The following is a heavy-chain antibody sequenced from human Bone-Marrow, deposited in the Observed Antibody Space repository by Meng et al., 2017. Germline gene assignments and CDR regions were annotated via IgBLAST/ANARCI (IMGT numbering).Heavy chain of an antibody. CDR3: ARGRDYDFWSGSYYYGMDV. V-gene: IGHV4-59*01. D-gene: IGHD3-3*01. CDR1: GFTFSDYY. J-gene: IGHJ6*02. Sequence: ESLKISCAASGFTFSDYYMSWIRQPPGKGLEWIGYLYYSGSTNYNPSLKSRVTISVDTSKNQFSLKLSSVTAADTAVYYCARGRDYDFWSGSYYYGMDVWGQGTTVTVSS. CDR2: LYYSGST.